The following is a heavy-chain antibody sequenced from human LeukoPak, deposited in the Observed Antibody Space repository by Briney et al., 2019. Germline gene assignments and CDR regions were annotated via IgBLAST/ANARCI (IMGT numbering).Heavy chain of an antibody. Sequence: GASVKVSCKASGYTFTSYGISWVRQAPGQGIEWMGWISAYNGNTNYAQKLQGRVTMTTDTSTSTAYMELRSLKSDDTAVYYCARVAGFLEWLVKMDKEQHNYFDYWGQGTLVTVSS. CDR1: GYTFTSYG. CDR2: ISAYNGNT. CDR3: ARVAGFLEWLVKMDKEQHNYFDY. D-gene: IGHD3-3*01. J-gene: IGHJ4*02. V-gene: IGHV1-18*01.